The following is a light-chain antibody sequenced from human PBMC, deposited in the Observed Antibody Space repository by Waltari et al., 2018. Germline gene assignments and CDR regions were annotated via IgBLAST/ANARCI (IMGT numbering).Light chain of an antibody. CDR3: QQSYSTLRT. J-gene: IGKJ4*01. Sequence: DIQMTQSPSSLSASVGDRVTITCRASQSISSYLNWYQQKPGKAPKLLIYAASSLQSGVPSRFSGSGFGTDFTLTISSLQPEDFATYYCQQSYSTLRTFGGGTKVEIK. CDR2: AAS. V-gene: IGKV1-39*01. CDR1: QSISSY.